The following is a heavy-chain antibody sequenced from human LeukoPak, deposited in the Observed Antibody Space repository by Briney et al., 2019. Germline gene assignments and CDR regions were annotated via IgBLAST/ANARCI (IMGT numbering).Heavy chain of an antibody. D-gene: IGHD3-3*02. Sequence: PGGSLRLSFAAPGFTFNTFSMKWVRQPPGKGLGWVASISSNSNYRYYADSMKGRFTISRDNAKDSLYLQMNSLRAEDTAIYYCARDISWAAHDFWGQGTLVTVSS. V-gene: IGHV3-21*01. CDR2: ISSNSNYR. J-gene: IGHJ4*02. CDR3: ARDISWAAHDF. CDR1: GFTFNTFS.